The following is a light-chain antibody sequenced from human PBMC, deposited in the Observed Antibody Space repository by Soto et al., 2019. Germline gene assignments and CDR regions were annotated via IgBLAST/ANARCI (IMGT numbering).Light chain of an antibody. Sequence: DIQMTQSPSSLVASVGDRVTITCQASQDISDFLNWYHLKPGQPPKVLIYDASNLQTGVPSRFSGRGSGTHFTFTISSLQPDDSGTYFCQQYDDLPITFGQGTRLEI. J-gene: IGKJ5*01. CDR3: QQYDDLPIT. CDR2: DAS. CDR1: QDISDF. V-gene: IGKV1-33*01.